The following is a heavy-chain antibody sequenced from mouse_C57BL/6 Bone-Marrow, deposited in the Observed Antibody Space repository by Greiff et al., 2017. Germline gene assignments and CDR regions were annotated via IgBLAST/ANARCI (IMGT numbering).Heavy chain of an antibody. CDR3: TRQEVYYFDY. V-gene: IGHV5-2*01. J-gene: IGHJ2*01. CDR1: EYEFPSHD. CDR2: INSYGGST. Sequence: EVMLVESGGGLVQPGESLKLSCESNEYEFPSHDMSWVRKTPEKRLELVAAINSYGGSTYYPDTMERRFIISRDNVKKTLYLQMSRLRSEYTALYYCTRQEVYYFDYWGQGTTITVTS.